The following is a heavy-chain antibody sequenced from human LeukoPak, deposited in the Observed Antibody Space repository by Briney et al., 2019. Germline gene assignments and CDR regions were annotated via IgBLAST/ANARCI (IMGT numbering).Heavy chain of an antibody. CDR3: AKGRGTVVTKYYFDY. J-gene: IGHJ4*02. CDR2: ISGSGGST. V-gene: IGHV3-23*01. Sequence: GGSLRLSCAASGFTFSSYAMSWVRQAPGKGLECDSAISGSGGSTYYADSVKGRFTISRDNSKNTLYLQMNSLRAEDTAVYYCAKGRGTVVTKYYFDYWGQGTLVTVSS. D-gene: IGHD4-23*01. CDR1: GFTFSSYA.